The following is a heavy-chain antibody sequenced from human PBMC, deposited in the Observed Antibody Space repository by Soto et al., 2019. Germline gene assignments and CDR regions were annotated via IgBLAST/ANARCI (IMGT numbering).Heavy chain of an antibody. Sequence: SVKVACTAAGYTFIRYDMNSVRQGIGQALEPMGWINPINGNAGYAQNFLGRVTMTSNTSLTTVYMELSSLTSEDTAVYYCASDLHGGVGEGTYNYYYGLDVWGQGITLAVSS. V-gene: IGHV1-8*01. CDR2: INPINGNA. CDR3: ASDLHGGVGEGTYNYYYGLDV. CDR1: GYTFIRYD. J-gene: IGHJ6*02. D-gene: IGHD3-10*01.